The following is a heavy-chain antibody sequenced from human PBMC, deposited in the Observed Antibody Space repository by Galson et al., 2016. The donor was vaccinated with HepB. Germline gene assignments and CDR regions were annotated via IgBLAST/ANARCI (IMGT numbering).Heavy chain of an antibody. D-gene: IGHD1-14*01. CDR3: ARTLSPTNQYFFNS. V-gene: IGHV4-39*02. CDR1: GASVSSSNCY. J-gene: IGHJ4*02. Sequence: ETLSLTCTVSGASVSSSNCYWGWIRQPPGKGLKWLASVSYSGTTDYKPSLRSRLTISADTSKNHFSLRLSSVTAADTAVYYCARTLSPTNQYFFNSWGQGTLVTVSS. CDR2: VSYSGTT.